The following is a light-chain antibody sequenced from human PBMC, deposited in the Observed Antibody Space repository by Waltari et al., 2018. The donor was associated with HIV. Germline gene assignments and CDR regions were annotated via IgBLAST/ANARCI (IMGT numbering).Light chain of an antibody. Sequence: QSALPQPRSVSGSPGQSVTISCTGTRGDIGFYAFVSWFQQPPGKAPKLIIYEVTKRPSGVPDRFSGSKSGNTATLTITGLQAEDEADYYCCSYAGNYRVFGGGTKLTVL. CDR1: RGDIGFYAF. V-gene: IGLV2-11*01. CDR3: CSYAGNYRV. CDR2: EVT. J-gene: IGLJ2*01.